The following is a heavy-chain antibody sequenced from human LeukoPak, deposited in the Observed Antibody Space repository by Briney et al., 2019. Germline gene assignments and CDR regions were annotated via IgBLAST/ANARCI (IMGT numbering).Heavy chain of an antibody. V-gene: IGHV3-48*03. J-gene: IGHJ4*02. Sequence: GGSLRLSCAASGFTFSSYEMNWVRQAPGKGLEWVSYISSSGSTIYYADSVKGRFTISRDNSKNTLYLQMNSLRAEDTAVYYCARVELTGIYDYWGQGTLVTVPS. CDR1: GFTFSSYE. CDR2: ISSSGSTI. CDR3: ARVELTGIYDY. D-gene: IGHD1-20*01.